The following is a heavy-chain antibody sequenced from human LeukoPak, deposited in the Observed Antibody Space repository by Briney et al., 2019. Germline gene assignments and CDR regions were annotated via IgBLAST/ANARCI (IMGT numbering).Heavy chain of an antibody. V-gene: IGHV3-7*01. CDR3: ARDKGVVTTNFDY. CDR1: GFTFSSYW. CDR2: IKQDGSEK. D-gene: IGHD3-3*01. J-gene: IGHJ4*02. Sequence: GSLRLSCAASGFTFSSYWMSWVRQAPGKGLECVANIKQDGSEKYYVDSVKGRFTISRDNAKNSLYLQMNSLRAEDTAVYYCARDKGVVTTNFDYWGQGTLVTVSS.